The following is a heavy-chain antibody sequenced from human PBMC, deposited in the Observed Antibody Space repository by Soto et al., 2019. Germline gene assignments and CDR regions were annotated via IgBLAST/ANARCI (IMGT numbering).Heavy chain of an antibody. CDR2: IYYSGST. CDR1: GGSISSGGYY. Sequence: QVQLQESGPGLVKPSQTLSLTCTVSGGSISSGGYYWSWIRPHPGKGLEWIAYIYYSGSTSYNPSLTRRVTISLDTSQNPFSLTLRSVGAADTAVSYCARVDEGYYYEGSGYAWFDPWGQGTLVTVSS. CDR3: ARVDEGYYYEGSGYAWFDP. J-gene: IGHJ5*02. V-gene: IGHV4-31*03. D-gene: IGHD3-22*01.